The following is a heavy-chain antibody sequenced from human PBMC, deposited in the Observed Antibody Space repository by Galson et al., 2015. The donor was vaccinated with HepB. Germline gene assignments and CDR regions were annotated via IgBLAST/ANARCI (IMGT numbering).Heavy chain of an antibody. V-gene: IGHV4-38-2*01. CDR1: GYSISSGYY. CDR2: TYPSGTA. CDR3: ARGPTIWGMGFDY. D-gene: IGHD3-16*01. Sequence: SETLSLTCGVSGYSISSGYYWGWIRQPPGKGLEWIGSTYPSGTAHYNPSLMSRITISVYTSKNQFSLKLTSVTAADTAVYYCARGPTIWGMGFDYWGQGTLVTVSP. J-gene: IGHJ4*02.